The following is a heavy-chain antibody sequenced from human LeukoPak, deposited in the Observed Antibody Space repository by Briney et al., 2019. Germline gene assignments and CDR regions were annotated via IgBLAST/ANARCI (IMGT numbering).Heavy chain of an antibody. CDR1: GGTFSSYA. J-gene: IGHJ4*02. CDR2: INTNTGNP. CDR3: ARDEYSSSSVTVDY. D-gene: IGHD6-6*01. V-gene: IGHV7-4-1*02. Sequence: ASVKVSCKASGGTFSSYAISWVRQAPGQGLEWMGWINTNTGNPTYAQGFTGRFVFSLDTSVSTAYLQISSLKAEDTAVYYCARDEYSSSSVTVDYWGQGTLVTVSS.